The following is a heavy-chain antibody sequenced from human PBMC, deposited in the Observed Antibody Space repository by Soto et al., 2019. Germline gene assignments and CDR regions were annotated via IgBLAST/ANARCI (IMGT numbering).Heavy chain of an antibody. J-gene: IGHJ4*02. D-gene: IGHD3-16*01. CDR1: GFTFSSYD. CDR3: TRGADGFDY. CDR2: IGTAGDT. Sequence: EVHLVESGGDLVQPGGSLRLSCAASGFTFSSYDFHWVRQATGKGLEWVSGIGTAGDTYYAGSMKGRFIMSRENAKNSLYLQMNSLRVGDTAVYYCTRGADGFDYWGQGTLVTVSS. V-gene: IGHV3-13*01.